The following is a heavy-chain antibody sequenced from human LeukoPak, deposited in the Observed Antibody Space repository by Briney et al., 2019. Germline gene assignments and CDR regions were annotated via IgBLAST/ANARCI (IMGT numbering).Heavy chain of an antibody. D-gene: IGHD4-17*01. CDR3: ARAGHYGDKDDFDI. CDR1: GYTFTGYY. Sequence: ASVKVSCKASGYTFTGYYMHWARQAPGQGLEWMGWINPNSGGTNYAQKFQGWVTMTRDTSISTAYMELSRLRSDDTAVYYCARAGHYGDKDDFDIGGQGTMVTVSS. J-gene: IGHJ3*02. CDR2: INPNSGGT. V-gene: IGHV1-2*04.